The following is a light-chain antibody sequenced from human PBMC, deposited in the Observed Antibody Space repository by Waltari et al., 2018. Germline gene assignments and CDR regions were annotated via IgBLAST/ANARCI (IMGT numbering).Light chain of an antibody. CDR3: QQYKNYPFT. Sequence: DIQMTQSPSLLSASVGDRISITCRASQDIRNSLTWFQQKPGKAPKSLIYDTSRWQSGVPSRFSRTGSGTDFTLTISSLQPEDFATYYCQQYKNYPFTFGQGTKLEIK. CDR1: QDIRNS. V-gene: IGKV1-16*01. CDR2: DTS. J-gene: IGKJ2*01.